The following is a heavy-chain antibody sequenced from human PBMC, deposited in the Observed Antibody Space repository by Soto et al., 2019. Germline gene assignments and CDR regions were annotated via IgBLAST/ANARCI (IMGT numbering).Heavy chain of an antibody. CDR3: TSTGYSSGWYFFDYYYGMDV. CDR2: IKSKTDGGTT. CDR1: GFTFSNAW. Sequence: GGSLRLSCAASGFTFSNAWMSWVRQAPGKGLEWVGRIKSKTDGGTTDYAAPVKGRFTISRDDSKNTLYLQMNSLKTGDTAVYYFTSTGYSSGWYFFDYYYGMDVWGQGTTVTVSS. D-gene: IGHD6-19*01. V-gene: IGHV3-15*01. J-gene: IGHJ6*02.